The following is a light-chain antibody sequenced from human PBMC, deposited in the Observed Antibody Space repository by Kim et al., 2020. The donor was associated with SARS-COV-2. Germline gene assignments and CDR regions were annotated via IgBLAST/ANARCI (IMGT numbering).Light chain of an antibody. V-gene: IGLV3-19*01. CDR3: NSRVSSGNHPWV. Sequence: SSELTQDPAVSVALGQTVRITCQGDSLTNYYASWYQVKPGQAPRLVIYDKNKRPSGIPDRFSGSSSGNTASLTITGAQADDEADYYCNSRVSSGNHPWVFGGGTKLTVL. CDR1: SLTNYY. J-gene: IGLJ3*02. CDR2: DKN.